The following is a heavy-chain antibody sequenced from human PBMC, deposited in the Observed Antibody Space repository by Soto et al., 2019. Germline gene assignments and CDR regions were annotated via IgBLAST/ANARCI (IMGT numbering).Heavy chain of an antibody. V-gene: IGHV1-69*13. Sequence: SVKVSCKASGGTFSSYAISWVRQAPGQGLEWMGGIIPIFGTANYAQKFQGRVTITADESTSTAYMELSSLRSEDTAVYYCYLIAVAGILYGMDVWGQGTTVTVSS. D-gene: IGHD6-19*01. CDR3: YLIAVAGILYGMDV. CDR1: GGTFSSYA. J-gene: IGHJ6*02. CDR2: IIPIFGTA.